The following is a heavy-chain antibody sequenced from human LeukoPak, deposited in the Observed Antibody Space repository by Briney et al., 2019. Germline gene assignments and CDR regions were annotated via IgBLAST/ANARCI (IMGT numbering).Heavy chain of an antibody. J-gene: IGHJ5*02. CDR1: GFSLSTSGVG. V-gene: IGHV2-5*02. CDR3: AHRGDYGDYDWFDP. CDR2: IYWDDDK. D-gene: IGHD4-17*01. Sequence: SGPTLVNPTQPLTLTCTFSGFSLSTSGVGVGWIRQPPGKALEWLALIYWDDDKRYSPSLKSRLTITKDTSKNQVVLTMTNMDPVDTATYYCAHRGDYGDYDWFDPWGQGTLVTGSS.